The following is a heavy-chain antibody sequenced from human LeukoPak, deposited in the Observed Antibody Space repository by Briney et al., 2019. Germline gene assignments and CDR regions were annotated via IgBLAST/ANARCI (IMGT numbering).Heavy chain of an antibody. V-gene: IGHV4-59*01. CDR3: ARGSAYYDFWSGYSPLGRWFDP. CDR1: GGSISSYY. Sequence: PSETLSLTCTVSGGSISSYYWSWIRQPPGKGLEWIGYIYYSGSTNYNPSLKSRVTISVDTSKNQFSLKLSSVTAADTAVYYCARGSAYYDFWSGYSPLGRWFDPWGQGTLVTASS. J-gene: IGHJ5*02. D-gene: IGHD3-3*01. CDR2: IYYSGST.